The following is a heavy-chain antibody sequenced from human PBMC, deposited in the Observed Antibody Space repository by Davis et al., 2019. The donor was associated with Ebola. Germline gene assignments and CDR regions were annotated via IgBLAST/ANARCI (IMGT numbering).Heavy chain of an antibody. J-gene: IGHJ4*02. V-gene: IGHV1-69*13. CDR2: ITPIFYTP. CDR3: ARNISGYYDY. Sequence: SVKVSCKTSGYTFTSYGISWVRQAPGQGLEWMGGITPIFYTPTYAQKFKGRVTITADEPTSTACMDLSTLTSEDTAMYYCARNISGYYDYWGQGTLVTVSS. CDR1: GYTFTSYG. D-gene: IGHD3-22*01.